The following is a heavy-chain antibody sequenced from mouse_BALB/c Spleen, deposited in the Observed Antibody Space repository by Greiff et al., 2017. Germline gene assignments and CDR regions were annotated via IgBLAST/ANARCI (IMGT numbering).Heavy chain of an antibody. V-gene: IGHV3-6*02. CDR1: GYSITSGYY. J-gene: IGHJ4*01. CDR2: ISYDGSN. Sequence: EVKLQESGPGLVKPSQSLSLTCSVTGYSITSGYYWNWIRQFPGNKLEWMGYISYDGSNNYNPSLKNRISITRDTSKNQFFLKLNSVTTEDTATYYCARDKYGNPYYAMDYWGQGTSVTVSS. D-gene: IGHD2-10*02. CDR3: ARDKYGNPYYAMDY.